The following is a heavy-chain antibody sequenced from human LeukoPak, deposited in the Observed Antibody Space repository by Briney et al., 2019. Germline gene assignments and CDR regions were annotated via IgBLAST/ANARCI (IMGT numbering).Heavy chain of an antibody. CDR2: IYPGDSDT. CDR1: GYSFTSYW. CDR3: ARHGKYSVTPYYWFAP. J-gene: IGHJ5*02. Sequence: GESLKISCKGSGYSFTSYWIGWVRQMPGKGLEWMGIIYPGDSDTRYSPSFQGQVTISADKSISTAYLQWSSLKASDTAIYYCARHGKYSVTPYYWFAPWGQGTLVTVSS. D-gene: IGHD4-17*01. V-gene: IGHV5-51*01.